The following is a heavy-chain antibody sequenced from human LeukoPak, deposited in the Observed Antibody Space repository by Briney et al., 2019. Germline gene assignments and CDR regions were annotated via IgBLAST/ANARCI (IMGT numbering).Heavy chain of an antibody. Sequence: ASVKVSCKASGYTFTGYYMHWVRQAPGQGLEWMGWINPNSGGTNYAQKFQGRVTMTRDTSISTAYMELRSLRSDDTAVYYCAIRRDGYPFDYWGQGTLVTVSS. CDR3: AIRRDGYPFDY. J-gene: IGHJ4*02. CDR2: INPNSGGT. CDR1: GYTFTGYY. V-gene: IGHV1-2*02. D-gene: IGHD5-24*01.